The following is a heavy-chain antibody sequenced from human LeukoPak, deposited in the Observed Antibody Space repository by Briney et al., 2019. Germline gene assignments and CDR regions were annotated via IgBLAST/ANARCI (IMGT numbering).Heavy chain of an antibody. CDR1: GYTFTSYG. Sequence: GASVKVSCKASGYTFTSYGISWVRQAPGQGLEWMGWISAYNGNTNYAQKFQGRVTMTRDTSISTAYMELSRLRSDDTAVYYCASYGSGSYYSSVGYYYYMDVWGKGTTVTISS. CDR3: ASYGSGSYYSSVGYYYYMDV. CDR2: ISAYNGNT. D-gene: IGHD3-10*01. J-gene: IGHJ6*03. V-gene: IGHV1-18*01.